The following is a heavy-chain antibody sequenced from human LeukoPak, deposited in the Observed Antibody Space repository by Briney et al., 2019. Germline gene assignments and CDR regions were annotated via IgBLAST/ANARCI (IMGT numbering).Heavy chain of an antibody. V-gene: IGHV4-30-2*01. J-gene: IGHJ5*02. CDR3: AREGYCSSTSCYPRWFDP. CDR1: GGSISSGGYY. CDR2: IYHSGST. Sequence: PSETLSLTCTVSGGSISSGGYYWSWIRQPPGKGLEWIGYIYHSGSTYYNPSLKSRVTISVDRSKNQFSLKLSSVTAADTAVYYCAREGYCSSTSCYPRWFDPWGQGTLVTDSS. D-gene: IGHD2-2*01.